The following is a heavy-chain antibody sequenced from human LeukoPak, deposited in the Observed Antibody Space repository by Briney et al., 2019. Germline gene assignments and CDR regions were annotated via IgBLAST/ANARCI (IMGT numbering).Heavy chain of an antibody. CDR1: GFTFSSYW. CDR2: IKQDGSEK. CDR3: AKEGYGGNSIPFDY. J-gene: IGHJ4*02. Sequence: GGSLRLSCVASGFTFSSYWMSWVRQAPGKGLEWVANIKQDGSEKYYVDSVKGRFTISRDNSKNTLYLQMNSLRAEDTAVYYCAKEGYGGNSIPFDYWGQGTLVTVSS. D-gene: IGHD4-23*01. V-gene: IGHV3-7*03.